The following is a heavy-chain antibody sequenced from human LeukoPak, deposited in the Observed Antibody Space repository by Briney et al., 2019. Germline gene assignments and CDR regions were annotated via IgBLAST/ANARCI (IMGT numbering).Heavy chain of an antibody. J-gene: IGHJ6*03. CDR1: GSSFITYG. V-gene: IGHV3-23*01. CDR2: ISLSGDDT. Sequence: PGGSLRLSCAASGSSFITYGLTWARQAPGKGLEWVSSISLSGDDTYYAGSVMGRFTISRDNSKNTLYLQMSSLRAEDTAVYYCATLYSMDVWGKGTTVTVSS. CDR3: ATLYSMDV.